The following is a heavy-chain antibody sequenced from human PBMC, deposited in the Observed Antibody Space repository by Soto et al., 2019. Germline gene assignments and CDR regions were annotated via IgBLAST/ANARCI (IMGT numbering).Heavy chain of an antibody. V-gene: IGHV1-18*01. CDR3: ARDRGSYALDY. J-gene: IGHJ4*02. CDR2: ISAYNGNT. CDR1: VYTFTSYG. D-gene: IGHD1-26*01. Sequence: QVQLVQSGAEVKKPGASVKVSCKASVYTFTSYGIIWVRQAPGQGLEWMGWISAYNGNTHYAQKLQGRVTMTTDTSTSTACMELRSLRSDDTAVYYCARDRGSYALDYWGQGTLVTVSS.